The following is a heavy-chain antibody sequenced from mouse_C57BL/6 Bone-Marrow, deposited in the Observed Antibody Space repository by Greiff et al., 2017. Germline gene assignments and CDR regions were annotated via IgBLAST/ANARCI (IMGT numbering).Heavy chain of an antibody. D-gene: IGHD2-1*01. V-gene: IGHV5-9*01. Sequence: VESGGGLVKPGGSLKLSCAASGFTFSSYTMSWVRQTPEKRLEWVATISGGGGNTYYPDSVKGRFTISRDNAKNTLYLQMSSLRSEDTALYYCARRHGNYVWFAYWGQGTLVTVSA. CDR2: ISGGGGNT. CDR1: GFTFSSYT. J-gene: IGHJ3*01. CDR3: ARRHGNYVWFAY.